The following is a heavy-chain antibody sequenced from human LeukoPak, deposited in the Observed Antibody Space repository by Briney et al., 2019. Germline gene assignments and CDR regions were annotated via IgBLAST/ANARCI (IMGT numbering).Heavy chain of an antibody. CDR1: GDSISTYY. D-gene: IGHD3-10*01. CDR2: IYYRVTS. V-gene: IGHV4-59*01. Sequence: SETLSLTCTVSGDSISTYYWSWIRQPPGKGLEWIGYIYYRVTSDYNPSLKSRVTMSVDMSTRQISLKLSSVTAADTAVYYCARAVGGDGSGSLWGPGTLVTVYS. J-gene: IGHJ4*02. CDR3: ARAVGGDGSGSL.